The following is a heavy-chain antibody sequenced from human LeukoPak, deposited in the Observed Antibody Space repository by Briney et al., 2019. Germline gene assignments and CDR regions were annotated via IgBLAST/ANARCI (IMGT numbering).Heavy chain of an antibody. D-gene: IGHD3-9*01. CDR3: ARAPLRYFDWLLVY. J-gene: IGHJ4*02. CDR1: GFTSSSYG. CDR2: IWYDGSNK. V-gene: IGHV3-33*01. Sequence: GRSLRLSCAASGFTSSSYGMHWVRQAPGKGPEWVAVIWYDGSNKYYADSVKGRFTISRDNSKNTLYLQMNSLRAEDTAVYYCARAPLRYFDWLLVYWGQGTLVTVSS.